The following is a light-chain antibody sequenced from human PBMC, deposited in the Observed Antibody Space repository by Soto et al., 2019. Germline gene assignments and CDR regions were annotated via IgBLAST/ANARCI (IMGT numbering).Light chain of an antibody. Sequence: EIVLTQSPATLSLSPGERATLSCRASQNVNSYLAWYQQKPGQAPRLLIHDASHRATGIPARFSGSGSGTDFTLTISSLEPEDFAVYFCQHRYGFTFGPRTKVDSK. J-gene: IGKJ3*01. CDR3: QHRYGFT. V-gene: IGKV3-11*01. CDR1: QNVNSY. CDR2: DAS.